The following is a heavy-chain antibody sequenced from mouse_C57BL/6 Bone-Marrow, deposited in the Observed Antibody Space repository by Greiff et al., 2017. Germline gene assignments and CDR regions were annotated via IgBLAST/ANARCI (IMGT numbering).Heavy chain of an antibody. D-gene: IGHD1-1*02. J-gene: IGHJ1*03. CDR1: GYPFTSYW. CDR2: IYPGSGRT. Sequence: QVQLQQPGAELVKPGASVKMSCKASGYPFTSYWITWVKPRPGQGLEWIGDIYPGSGRTNYKEKFKSKATLTVDTSSSPADMQLSSLTSADSAVYYWARGIDYVNWNFDVWGTGTTVTVSS. CDR3: ARGIDYVNWNFDV. V-gene: IGHV1-55*01.